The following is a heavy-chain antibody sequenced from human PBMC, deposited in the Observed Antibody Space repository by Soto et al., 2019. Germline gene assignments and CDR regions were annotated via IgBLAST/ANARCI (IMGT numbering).Heavy chain of an antibody. Sequence: ASVKVSCKASGYTFTSYGISWVRQAPGQGLEWMGWISAYNGNTNYAQKLQGRVTMTTDTSTSTAYMELRSLRSDDTAVYYCGTERYYYYYGMDVWGQGTTVTVSS. CDR2: ISAYNGNT. V-gene: IGHV1-18*01. CDR3: GTERYYYYYGMDV. J-gene: IGHJ6*02. CDR1: GYTFTSYG.